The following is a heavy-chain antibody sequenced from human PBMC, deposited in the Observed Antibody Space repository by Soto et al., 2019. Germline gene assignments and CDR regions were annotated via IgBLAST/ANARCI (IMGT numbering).Heavy chain of an antibody. J-gene: IGHJ4*02. CDR2: ISSSGSTI. Sequence: GGSLRLSCASSVFTFSDYYMSWIRQAPGKGLEWVSDISSSGSTIYYADSVKGRFTISRDNAKNSLYLQMNSLRAEDTAVYYCARARYFGWLSDYWGQGTLVTVSS. V-gene: IGHV3-11*01. D-gene: IGHD3-9*01. CDR3: ARARYFGWLSDY. CDR1: VFTFSDYY.